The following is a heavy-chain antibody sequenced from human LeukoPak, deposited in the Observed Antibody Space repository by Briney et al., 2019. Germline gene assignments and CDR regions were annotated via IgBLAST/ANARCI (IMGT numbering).Heavy chain of an antibody. Sequence: GGSLRLSCAASGFTFSSYAMHWVRQAPGKGLEWVAVISYDGSNKYYADSVKGRFTISRDNSKNTLYLQVNSLRAEDTAVYYCARDRCSSTSCYGDYWGQGTLVTVSS. CDR1: GFTFSSYA. CDR3: ARDRCSSTSCYGDY. V-gene: IGHV3-30*04. D-gene: IGHD2-2*01. CDR2: ISYDGSNK. J-gene: IGHJ4*02.